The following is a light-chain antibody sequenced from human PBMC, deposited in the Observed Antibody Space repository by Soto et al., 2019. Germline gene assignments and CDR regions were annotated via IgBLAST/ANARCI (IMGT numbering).Light chain of an antibody. CDR3: SSYTSSSSVV. CDR2: DVS. Sequence: QSALTQPASVSGSPGQSLTISCTGTSSDVGGYDYVSWYQHYPGKAPRLMIYDVSNRPSGISNRFSASKSGITASLTISGLQAEDEADYYCSSYTSSSSVVFGGGTQLTVL. CDR1: SSDVGGYDY. J-gene: IGLJ2*01. V-gene: IGLV2-14*03.